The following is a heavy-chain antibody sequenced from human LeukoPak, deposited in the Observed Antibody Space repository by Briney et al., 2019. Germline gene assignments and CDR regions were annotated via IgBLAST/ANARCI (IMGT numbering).Heavy chain of an antibody. CDR3: AKGEGTVTTFFDS. CDR1: GFTLSSYV. CDR2: VSGSGDAT. V-gene: IGHV3-23*01. Sequence: GGSLRLSCAASGFTLSSYVMSWVRQAPGKGLEWVSSVSGSGDATSYPDSVKGRLTISRDNSKNTLYLQMNSLSAEDTALYYCAKGEGTVTTFFDSWGQGTLVTVSS. J-gene: IGHJ4*02. D-gene: IGHD4-17*01.